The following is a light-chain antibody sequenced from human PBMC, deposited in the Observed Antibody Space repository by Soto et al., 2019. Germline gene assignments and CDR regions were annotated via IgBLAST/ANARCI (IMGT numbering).Light chain of an antibody. CDR2: LAS. CDR1: QDISNS. J-gene: IGKJ1*01. Sequence: IQLTQSPSSLSASVGDRVTITCRASQDISNSLAWYQQKPGKAPKLLMYLASTLQSGVPPRFSGTGSGTNFTLTISSLQPEDFATYYCQQLIRFPTKFGQGTKVEIK. V-gene: IGKV1-9*01. CDR3: QQLIRFPTK.